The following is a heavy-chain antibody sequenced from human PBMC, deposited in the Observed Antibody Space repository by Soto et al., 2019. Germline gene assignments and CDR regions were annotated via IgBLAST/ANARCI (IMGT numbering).Heavy chain of an antibody. Sequence: ASVKVSFKASGYTFTSYDINWVRQATGQGLEWMGWMNPNSGNTGYAQKFQGRVTMTRNTSISTAYMELSSLRSEDTAVYYCARTFSGIAAFDIWGQGTMVTVSS. CDR1: GYTFTSYD. V-gene: IGHV1-8*01. CDR3: ARTFSGIAAFDI. D-gene: IGHD6-13*01. CDR2: MNPNSGNT. J-gene: IGHJ3*02.